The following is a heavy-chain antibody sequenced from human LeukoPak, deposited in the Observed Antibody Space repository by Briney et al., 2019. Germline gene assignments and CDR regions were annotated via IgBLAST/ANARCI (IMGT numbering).Heavy chain of an antibody. D-gene: IGHD2-2*01. CDR1: GYTFTGYY. CDR3: ARETQYCSSTSCSKWDYYYYYMDV. CDR2: INPNSGGT. Sequence: ASVKVSCKASGYTFTGYYMHWVRQAPGQGLEWMGWINPNSGGTNYAQKFQGRVTMTRDTSISTAYMELSRLRSDDTAVYYCARETQYCSSTSCSKWDYYYYYMDVWGKGTTVTISS. J-gene: IGHJ6*03. V-gene: IGHV1-2*02.